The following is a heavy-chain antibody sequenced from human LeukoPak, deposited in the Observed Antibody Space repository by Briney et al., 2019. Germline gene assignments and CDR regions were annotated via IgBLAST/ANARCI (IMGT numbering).Heavy chain of an antibody. CDR3: ARQPANTAAFDV. Sequence: TPSETLSLTCSVSGGSINAFYWSWIRQPPGKGPEWVAYVRDNGENNYNPSLKSRVAISLDTANNQISLRLNFVTAADTAIYYCARQPANTAAFDVWGQGTMVTVSS. J-gene: IGHJ3*01. D-gene: IGHD5-18*01. CDR1: GGSINAFY. CDR2: VRDNGEN. V-gene: IGHV4-59*08.